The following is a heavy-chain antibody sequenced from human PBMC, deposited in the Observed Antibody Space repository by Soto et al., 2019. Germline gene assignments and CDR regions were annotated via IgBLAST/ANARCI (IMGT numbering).Heavy chain of an antibody. CDR3: ARDHGSGAFDI. Sequence: PGGSLRLSCSASGFTFSSYWMSWVRQAPGKGLEWVANIKQDGSEKYYVDSVKGRFTISRDNAKNSLYLQMNSLRAEDTAVYYCARDHGSGAFDIWGQGTMVTVSS. CDR2: IKQDGSEK. D-gene: IGHD3-10*01. J-gene: IGHJ3*02. V-gene: IGHV3-7*01. CDR1: GFTFSSYW.